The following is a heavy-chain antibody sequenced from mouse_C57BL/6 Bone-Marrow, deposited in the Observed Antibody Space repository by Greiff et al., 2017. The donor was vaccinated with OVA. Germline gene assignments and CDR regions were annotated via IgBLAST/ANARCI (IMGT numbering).Heavy chain of an antibody. V-gene: IGHV1-75*01. Sequence: QVQLQQSGPELVKPGASVKISCKASGYTFTDYYINWVKQRPGQGLEWIGWIFPGSGSTYYNEKFKGKATLTVDKSSSTAYMLLSSLTSEDSAVYFCASQITTVEAPFAYWGQGTLVTVSA. J-gene: IGHJ3*01. CDR1: GYTFTDYY. CDR3: ASQITTVEAPFAY. D-gene: IGHD1-1*01. CDR2: IFPGSGST.